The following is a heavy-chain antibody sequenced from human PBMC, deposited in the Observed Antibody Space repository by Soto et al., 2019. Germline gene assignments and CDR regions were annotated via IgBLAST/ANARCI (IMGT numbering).Heavy chain of an antibody. D-gene: IGHD3-22*01. Sequence: SETLSLTCSVSGDTVSSGDYYWSWIRQPPGKELEWVGHVYFSGSTNYIPSLKSRLTLSVDTAKNQCSLKLQSVTSSDTAVYYCARIPVDTYMICWPDPGAQGTQVTVSS. CDR1: GDTVSSGDYY. CDR2: VYFSGST. V-gene: IGHV4-61*08. J-gene: IGHJ5*02. CDR3: ARIPVDTYMICWPDP.